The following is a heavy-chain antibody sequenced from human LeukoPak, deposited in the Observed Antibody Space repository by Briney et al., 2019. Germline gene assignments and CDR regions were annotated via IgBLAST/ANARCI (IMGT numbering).Heavy chain of an antibody. D-gene: IGHD6-6*01. J-gene: IGHJ6*03. Sequence: ASVKVSCKASGYTFTSYYIHWVRQAPGHDLEWMGIINPSGGSTSYAQKFQGRVTMTRDMSTSTVYMELSSLRSEDTAVYYCASTYSSSSLYYMDVWGKGTTVTVSS. V-gene: IGHV1-46*01. CDR1: GYTFTSYY. CDR2: INPSGGST. CDR3: ASTYSSSSLYYMDV.